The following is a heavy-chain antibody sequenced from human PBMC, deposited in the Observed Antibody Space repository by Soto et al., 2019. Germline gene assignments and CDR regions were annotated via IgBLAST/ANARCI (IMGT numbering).Heavy chain of an antibody. Sequence: QVHLVQSGAEVKKPGASVKVSCKGSGYAFTTYGITWVRQAPGQGLEWMGWISAHNGNTNYAQKLQGRVTVTRDTSQSTAYMQLRSLSSSDTAVYNGARGRYGDYWGQGALVTVSS. V-gene: IGHV1-18*01. J-gene: IGHJ4*02. CDR2: ISAHNGNT. CDR1: GYAFTTYG. CDR3: ARGRYGDY. D-gene: IGHD1-1*01.